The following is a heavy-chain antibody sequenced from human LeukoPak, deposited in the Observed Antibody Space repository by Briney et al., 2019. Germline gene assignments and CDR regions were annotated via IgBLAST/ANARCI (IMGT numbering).Heavy chain of an antibody. CDR2: MNWNGGST. D-gene: IGHD2-2*01. V-gene: IGHV3-20*04. Sequence: AGGSLRLSCTTFGFTFDDYAMSWVRQAPGKGLEWVSGMNWNGGSTGYADSVKGRFTISRDDAKNSLYLQMNSLRAEDTALYYCARLACSTPSCYAFDIWGQGTMVTVSS. CDR1: GFTFDDYA. CDR3: ARLACSTPSCYAFDI. J-gene: IGHJ3*02.